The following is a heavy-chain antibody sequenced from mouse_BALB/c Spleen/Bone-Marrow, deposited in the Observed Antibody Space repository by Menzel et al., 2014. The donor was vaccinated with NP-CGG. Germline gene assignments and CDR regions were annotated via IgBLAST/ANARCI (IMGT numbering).Heavy chain of an antibody. J-gene: IGHJ3*01. D-gene: IGHD1-1*01. Sequence: EVQLQQSGAELVKPGASVKLSCTAFGFNIKDTYMHWVKQRPEQGLEWIGRIDTKYDPKFQGKATITADTSSNTAYLQPSSLTSEDTAVYYCANYYYGSSLFAYWGQGTLVTVSA. CDR1: GFNIKDTY. V-gene: IGHV14-3*02. CDR3: ANYYYGSSLFAY. CDR2: IDT.